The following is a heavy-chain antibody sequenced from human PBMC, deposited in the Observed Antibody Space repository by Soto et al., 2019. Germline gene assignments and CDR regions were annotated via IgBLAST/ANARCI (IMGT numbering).Heavy chain of an antibody. CDR3: TAMVQLELRSVYYYGMDV. D-gene: IGHD1-7*01. J-gene: IGHJ6*02. CDR2: IKSKTDGGTT. Sequence: GGSLRLSCAASGFTFSNAWMNWVRQAPGKGLEWVGRIKSKTDGGTTDYAAPVKGRFTISRDDSKNTLYLQMNSLKTEDTAVYYCTAMVQLELRSVYYYGMDVWGQGTTVTVSS. CDR1: GFTFSNAW. V-gene: IGHV3-15*07.